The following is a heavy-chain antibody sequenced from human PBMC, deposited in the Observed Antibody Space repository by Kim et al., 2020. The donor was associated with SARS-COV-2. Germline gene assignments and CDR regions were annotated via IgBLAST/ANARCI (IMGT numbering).Heavy chain of an antibody. Sequence: GGSLRLSCAASGFTFSDYYMSWIRQAPGKGLEWVSYISSSGSTIYYADYVKGRFTISRDNANNSLYLHMNSQRAEDTAVYYFARDLVEDYFDYWGQGTLVTVSS. J-gene: IGHJ4*02. CDR3: ARDLVEDYFDY. CDR2: ISSSGSTI. CDR1: GFTFSDYY. V-gene: IGHV3-11*01.